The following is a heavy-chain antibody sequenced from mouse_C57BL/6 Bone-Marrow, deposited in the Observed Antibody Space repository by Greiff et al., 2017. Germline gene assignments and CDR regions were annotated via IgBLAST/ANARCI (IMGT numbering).Heavy chain of an antibody. CDR2: IHPNSGST. Sequence: QVQLQQPGAELVKPGASVKLSCKASGYTFTSYWIHWVKQRPGQGLEWIGMIHPNSGSTNYNEKFKSKATLTVDKSSSTAYMQLSSLTSEDSAVYYCAREGLGRWYFDVWGRGTAVTVAA. J-gene: IGHJ1*03. CDR1: GYTFTSYW. CDR3: AREGLGRWYFDV. D-gene: IGHD2-2*01. V-gene: IGHV1-64*01.